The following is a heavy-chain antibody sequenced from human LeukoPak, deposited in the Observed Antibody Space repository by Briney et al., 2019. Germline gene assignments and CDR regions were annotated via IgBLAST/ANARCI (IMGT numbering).Heavy chain of an antibody. CDR3: ARRRGQGSGPSYYYFYMDV. J-gene: IGHJ6*03. CDR1: GGSIRNYH. D-gene: IGHD2-8*02. V-gene: IGHV4-59*08. CDR2: IYYSGST. Sequence: SETLSLTCSVSGGSIRNYHWSWIRQPPGKGLEWIGYIYYSGSTNNPSLKSRVTISLDTSRNQFSLKLSSVTAADTAVYFCARRRGQGSGPSYYYFYMDVWGKGTTVTVSS.